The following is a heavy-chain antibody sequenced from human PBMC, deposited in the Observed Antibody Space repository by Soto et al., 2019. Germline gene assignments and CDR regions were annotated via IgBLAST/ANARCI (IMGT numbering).Heavy chain of an antibody. J-gene: IGHJ6*02. CDR2: ISAYNGNT. CDR1: GYTFTSYG. CDR3: ARGVKYCTNGVCYFYGMDV. D-gene: IGHD2-8*01. V-gene: IGHV1-18*01. Sequence: QVQLVQSGAEVKKPGASVKVSCKASGYTFTSYGISWVRQAPGQGLEWMGWISAYNGNTNYAQKFQGRVTMTTDTSTSTAYMELRSLRSDDTAVYYCARGVKYCTNGVCYFYGMDVWGQGTTVTVSS.